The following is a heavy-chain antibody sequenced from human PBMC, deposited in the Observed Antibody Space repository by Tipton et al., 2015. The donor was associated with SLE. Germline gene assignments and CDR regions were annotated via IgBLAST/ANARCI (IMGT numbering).Heavy chain of an antibody. V-gene: IGHV4-39*02. Sequence: TLSLTCTVSGGSISSSSYYWGWIRQPPGKGLEWIGGIYYSGSTYYNPSLKSRVTISVDTSKNQFSLKLSSVTAADTAVYYCARDRGSGWYDYWGQGTLVTVSS. J-gene: IGHJ4*02. CDR1: GGSISSSSYY. CDR3: ARDRGSGWYDY. D-gene: IGHD6-19*01. CDR2: IYYSGST.